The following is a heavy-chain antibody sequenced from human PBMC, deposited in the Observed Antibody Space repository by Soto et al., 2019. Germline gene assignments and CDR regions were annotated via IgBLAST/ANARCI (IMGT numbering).Heavy chain of an antibody. CDR3: ATSHTPGYFDWSRDFDY. V-gene: IGHV3-23*01. CDR2: ISGSGGST. Sequence: EVQLLESGGGLVQPGGSLRLSCAASGFTFSSYAMSWVRQAPGKGLEWVSAISGSGGSTYYADSVKGRFTISRDNSKNTLYLQMNSLRAEDTAVYYCATSHTPGYFDWSRDFDYWGQGTLVTVSS. J-gene: IGHJ4*02. D-gene: IGHD3-9*01. CDR1: GFTFSSYA.